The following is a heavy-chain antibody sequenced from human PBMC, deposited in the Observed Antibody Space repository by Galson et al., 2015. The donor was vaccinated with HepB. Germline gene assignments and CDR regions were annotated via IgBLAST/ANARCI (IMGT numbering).Heavy chain of an antibody. CDR3: ARGCSGGTCNSYTS. Sequence: SVKVSCKASGYTFTSYSIHWVRQAPGQGLEWMGWINTNTEKPTYAQGFTGRFVFSLDTSVTTTYLQITSLKAEDTAVYYCARGCSGGTCNSYTSWGQGTLVTVSS. V-gene: IGHV7-4-1*02. D-gene: IGHD2-15*01. J-gene: IGHJ5*02. CDR2: INTNTEKP. CDR1: GYTFTSYS.